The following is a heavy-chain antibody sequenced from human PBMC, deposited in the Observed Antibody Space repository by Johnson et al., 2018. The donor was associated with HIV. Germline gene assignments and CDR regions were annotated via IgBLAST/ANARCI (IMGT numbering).Heavy chain of an antibody. CDR1: GFRFEDYG. CDR2: INWNGGST. D-gene: IGHD1-26*01. V-gene: IGHV3-20*04. CDR3: ARDREVGARSGAFDI. J-gene: IGHJ3*02. Sequence: VQLVESGGRVERPGGSLRLSCVGSGFRFEDYGMSWVRQAPGKGLEWVSGINWNGGSTGYADSVKGRFTISRDNAKNSLYLQMNSLRAEDTALYYCARDREVGARSGAFDIWGQGTMVTVSS.